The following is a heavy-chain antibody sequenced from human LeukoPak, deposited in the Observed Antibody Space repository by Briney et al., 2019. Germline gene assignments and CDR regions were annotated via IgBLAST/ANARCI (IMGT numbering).Heavy chain of an antibody. CDR3: ARGKMATIPFDY. Sequence: PSETLSLTCTVSGGSISSYYWSWIRQPPGKGLEWIGYIYYSGSTNCNPSLKSRVTISVDTSKNQFSLKLSSVTAADTAVYYCARGKMATIPFDYWGQGTLVTVSS. V-gene: IGHV4-59*01. CDR2: IYYSGST. D-gene: IGHD5-24*01. J-gene: IGHJ4*02. CDR1: GGSISSYY.